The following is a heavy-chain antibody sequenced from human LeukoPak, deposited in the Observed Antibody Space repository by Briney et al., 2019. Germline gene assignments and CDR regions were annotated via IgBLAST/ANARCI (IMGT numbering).Heavy chain of an antibody. CDR3: ARDHVGWAAAGTLNYMDV. CDR1: GGSISSGGYY. J-gene: IGHJ6*03. D-gene: IGHD6-13*01. Sequence: PSETLSLTCTVSGGSISSGGYYWSWIRQHPGKGLEWIGYIYYSGSTYYNPSLKSRVTISVDTSKNQFSLKLSSVTAADTAVYYCARDHVGWAAAGTLNYMDVWGKGTTVTVSS. V-gene: IGHV4-31*03. CDR2: IYYSGST.